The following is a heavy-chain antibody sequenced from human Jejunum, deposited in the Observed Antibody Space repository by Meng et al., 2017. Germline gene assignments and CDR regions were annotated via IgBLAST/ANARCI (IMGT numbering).Heavy chain of an antibody. CDR2: INTRTGGT. V-gene: IGHV1-2*06. J-gene: IGHJ4*02. CDR1: GYTFTDYY. Sequence: HVPLAKSALEVKGPGASVKVSCQASGYTFTDYYLSWVRQAPGQGLEWMGRINTRTGGTIYTQKFYGRVTMTRDTSISTAYMELSRLRSDDTAVYYCARELISYAFDYWGQGSLVTVSS. D-gene: IGHD1-26*01. CDR3: ARELISYAFDY.